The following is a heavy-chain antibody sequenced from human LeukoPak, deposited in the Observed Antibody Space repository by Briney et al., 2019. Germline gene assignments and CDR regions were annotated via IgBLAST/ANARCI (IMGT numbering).Heavy chain of an antibody. J-gene: IGHJ4*02. CDR3: ARRRRFGSSWYFDY. V-gene: IGHV4-59*08. Sequence: SETLSLTCTVSGDSTNSYYWSWIRQPPGKGLEWIGYIYYSGRTNYNPSLKSRLTISVDTSTNQFSLKLSSVTAADTAVYYCARRRRFGSSWYFDYWGQGTLVTVSS. CDR2: IYYSGRT. D-gene: IGHD6-13*01. CDR1: GDSTNSYY.